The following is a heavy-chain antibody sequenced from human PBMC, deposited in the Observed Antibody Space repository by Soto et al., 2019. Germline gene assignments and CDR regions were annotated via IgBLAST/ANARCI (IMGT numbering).Heavy chain of an antibody. D-gene: IGHD5-18*01. J-gene: IGHJ4*02. V-gene: IGHV1-3*01. CDR3: ARDLDVDTAMENYFDY. Sequence: ASVKVSFKASGYTFTSYAMHWVRHAPGQRLEWMGWINAGNGNTKYSQKFQGRVTITRDTSASTAYMELSSLRSEDTAVYYCARDLDVDTAMENYFDYWGQGTLVTVSS. CDR2: INAGNGNT. CDR1: GYTFTSYA.